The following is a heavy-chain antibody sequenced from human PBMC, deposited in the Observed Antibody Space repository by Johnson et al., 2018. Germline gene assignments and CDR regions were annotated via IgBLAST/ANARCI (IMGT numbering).Heavy chain of an antibody. V-gene: IGHV3-23*04. J-gene: IGHJ1*01. CDR2: ISGSGGST. D-gene: IGHD4-17*01. CDR1: GFTVSSNY. CDR3: AKDRRGYGDYVKYFQH. Sequence: VQLVQSGGGLVQPGGSLRLSCAASGFTVSSNYMSWVRQAPGKGLEWVSAISGSGGSTYYADSVKGRFTISRDNSKNTLYLQMNSLRAEDTAVYYCAKDRRGYGDYVKYFQHWGQGTLVTVSS.